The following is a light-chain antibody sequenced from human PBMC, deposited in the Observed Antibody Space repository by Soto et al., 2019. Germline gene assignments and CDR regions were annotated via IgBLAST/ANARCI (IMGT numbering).Light chain of an antibody. Sequence: DIPMTQSPSTLSASVGDRVTITCRASQSISSWLAWYQQKPWKAPKLLIYDASSLQSGVPSRFSGSASGTEFTLTIDSLQPDDFATYYCQHYNSYSLWTFGQGAKVEIK. J-gene: IGKJ1*01. V-gene: IGKV1-5*01. CDR2: DAS. CDR1: QSISSW. CDR3: QHYNSYSLWT.